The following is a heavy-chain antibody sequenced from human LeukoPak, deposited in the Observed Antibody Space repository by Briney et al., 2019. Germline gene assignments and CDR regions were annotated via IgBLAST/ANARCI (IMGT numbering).Heavy chain of an antibody. CDR2: INPSGGNT. D-gene: IGHD6-13*01. J-gene: IGHJ4*02. Sequence: ASVKVSCKASGYTFTSYYMHRVRQAPGQGLEWMGIINPSGGNTNYAQKFQGRVTMTRDTSTSTVYMELSSLRSEDTAVYYCARDLSRYSSSWSFDYWGQGTLVTVSS. CDR1: GYTFTSYY. CDR3: ARDLSRYSSSWSFDY. V-gene: IGHV1-46*01.